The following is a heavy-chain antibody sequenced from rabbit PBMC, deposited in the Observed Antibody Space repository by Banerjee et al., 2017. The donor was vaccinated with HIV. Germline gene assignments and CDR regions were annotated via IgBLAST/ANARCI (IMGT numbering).Heavy chain of an antibody. Sequence: QSLEESGGDLVKPGASLTLTCTASGFSFSSGYDMCWVRQAPGKGLEWIACIYVGSSGYTYYASWAKGRFTISKTSSTTVTLQMTSLTAADTATYFCARAGYVAYGYPTDLWGQGTLVTVS. CDR2: IYVGSSGYT. D-gene: IGHD6-1*01. J-gene: IGHJ3*01. CDR3: ARAGYVAYGYPTDL. V-gene: IGHV1S40*01. CDR1: GFSFSSGYD.